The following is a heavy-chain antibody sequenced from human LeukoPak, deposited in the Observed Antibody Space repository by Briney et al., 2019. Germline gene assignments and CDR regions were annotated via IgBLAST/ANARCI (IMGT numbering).Heavy chain of an antibody. J-gene: IGHJ6*03. CDR3: ARGGGYCSSASCSTYYYYYYMDV. CDR2: IIPIFGTA. CDR1: GGTFSSYA. Sequence: SVKVSCKASGGTFSSYAISWVRQAPGQGLEWMGGIIPIFGTANYAQKFQGRVTITADESTSTAYMELSRLRSDDTAVYYCARGGGYCSSASCSTYYYYYYMDVWGKGTTVTVSS. V-gene: IGHV1-69*01. D-gene: IGHD2-2*01.